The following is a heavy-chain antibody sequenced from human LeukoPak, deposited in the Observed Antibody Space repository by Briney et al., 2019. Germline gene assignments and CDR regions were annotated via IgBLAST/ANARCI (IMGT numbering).Heavy chain of an antibody. V-gene: IGHV3-9*03. CDR3: AKDISLAAAGTLDY. Sequence: GRSLRLSCAASGFTFDDYAMHWVRQAPGKGLEWASGISWNSGSIGYADSVKGRFTISRDNAKNSLYLQMSSLRAEDMALYYCAKDISLAAAGTLDYWGQGTLVTVSS. J-gene: IGHJ4*02. CDR1: GFTFDDYA. CDR2: ISWNSGSI. D-gene: IGHD6-13*01.